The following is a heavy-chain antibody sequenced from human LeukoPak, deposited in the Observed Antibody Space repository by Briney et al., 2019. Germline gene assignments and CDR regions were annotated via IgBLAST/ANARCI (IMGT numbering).Heavy chain of an antibody. V-gene: IGHV3-21*01. Sequence: GGSLRLSCAASGFTFSSYSMNWVRQAPGKGLEWVSSISSSSSYIYYADSVKGRFTISGDNAKNSLYLQMNSLRAEDTAVYYCARARHEYSYDIDYWGQGTLVTVSS. D-gene: IGHD5-18*01. CDR2: ISSSSSYI. CDR3: ARARHEYSYDIDY. CDR1: GFTFSSYS. J-gene: IGHJ4*02.